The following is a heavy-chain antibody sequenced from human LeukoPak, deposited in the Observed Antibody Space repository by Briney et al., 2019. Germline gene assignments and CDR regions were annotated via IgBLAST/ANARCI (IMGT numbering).Heavy chain of an antibody. D-gene: IGHD5-24*01. CDR2: INHSGST. CDR1: GGSFSGYY. Sequence: SETLSLTCAVYGGSFSGYYWSWIRQPPGKGLEWIGEINHSGSTNYNPSLKSRVTISVDTSKNQFSLKLSSVTAADTAVYYCARGERRDGYNFAGVDAFDIWGQGTMVTASS. J-gene: IGHJ3*02. CDR3: ARGERRDGYNFAGVDAFDI. V-gene: IGHV4-34*01.